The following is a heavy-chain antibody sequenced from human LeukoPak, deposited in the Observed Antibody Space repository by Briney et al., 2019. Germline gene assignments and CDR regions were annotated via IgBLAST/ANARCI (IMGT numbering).Heavy chain of an antibody. CDR3: AKDTRSATTHGGFDS. Sequence: GGSLRLSCAASGFTFSSYAMNWVRQAPGKGLAWVSGISSSGGNTYYADSVKGRFTISRDNSKNTLYLQMNSLRAEDTAVYYCAKDTRSATTHGGFDSWGQGTLVTVSS. CDR1: GFTFSSYA. D-gene: IGHD1-1*01. CDR2: ISSSGGNT. J-gene: IGHJ4*02. V-gene: IGHV3-23*01.